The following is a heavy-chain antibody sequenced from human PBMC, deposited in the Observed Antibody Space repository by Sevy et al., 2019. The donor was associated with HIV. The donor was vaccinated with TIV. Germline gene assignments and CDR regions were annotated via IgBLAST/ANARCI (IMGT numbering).Heavy chain of an antibody. CDR2: IYYSGST. D-gene: IGHD2-15*01. J-gene: IGHJ5*02. Sequence: SETLSLTCTVSGGSISSSSYYWGWIRQPPGKGLEWIGSIYYSGSTYYNPSLKSRVTISVDTSKNQFSLKLSSVTAAGTAVYYCARHEEAGYCSGGSCYYFESGWFDPWGQGTLVTVSS. CDR3: ARHEEAGYCSGGSCYYFESGWFDP. V-gene: IGHV4-39*01. CDR1: GGSISSSSYY.